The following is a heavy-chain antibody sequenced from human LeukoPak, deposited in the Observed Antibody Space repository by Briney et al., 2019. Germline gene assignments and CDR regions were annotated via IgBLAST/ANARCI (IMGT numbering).Heavy chain of an antibody. J-gene: IGHJ6*03. CDR2: INHSGST. D-gene: IGHD2-15*01. Sequence: PSETLSLTCAVYGGSFSGYYWSWIRQPPGKGLEWIGEINHSGSTNYNPSLKSRVTISVDTSKNQFSLKLSSVTAADTAVYYCARQGLGYCSGGSCYSYYMDVWGKGTTVTVSS. CDR1: GGSFSGYY. V-gene: IGHV4-34*01. CDR3: ARQGLGYCSGGSCYSYYMDV.